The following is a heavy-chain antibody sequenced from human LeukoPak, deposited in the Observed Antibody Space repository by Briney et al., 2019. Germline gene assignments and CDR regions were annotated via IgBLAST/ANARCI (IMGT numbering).Heavy chain of an antibody. D-gene: IGHD3-10*01. CDR1: GFSFSNHW. Sequence: SGGSLRLSCAASGFSFSNHWMHWVRQAPGKGLVWVSRINYDGSSASYADPVKGRFTISRDNAKNTLYLQMNRLRADDTAVYYCASASSPLFWGQGTPVTVAS. CDR3: ASASSPLF. CDR2: INYDGSSA. J-gene: IGHJ4*02. V-gene: IGHV3-74*01.